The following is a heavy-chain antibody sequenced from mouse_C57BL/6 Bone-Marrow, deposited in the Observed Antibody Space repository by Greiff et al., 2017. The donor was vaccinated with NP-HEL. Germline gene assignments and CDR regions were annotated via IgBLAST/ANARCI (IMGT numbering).Heavy chain of an antibody. Sequence: QVQLQQPGAELVKPGASVKLSCKASGYTFTTYWMQWVKQRPGQGLEWIGEIDPSDSYTNYNQKIKGKATLTVETSSSTANMQLSSLTSEDSAVYYCERKAYYGRSYEFAYWGQGTLVTVSA. CDR2: IDPSDSYT. J-gene: IGHJ3*01. CDR3: ERKAYYGRSYEFAY. V-gene: IGHV1-50*01. D-gene: IGHD1-1*01. CDR1: GYTFTTYW.